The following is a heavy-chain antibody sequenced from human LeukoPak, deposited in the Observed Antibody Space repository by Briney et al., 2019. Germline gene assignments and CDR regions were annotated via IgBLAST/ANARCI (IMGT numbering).Heavy chain of an antibody. CDR1: GFTFSSYS. Sequence: GGSLRLSCTVSGFTFSSYSMNWVRQAPGKGLEWVAYIAYTGTIHYADSVRGRFAISRDNAKSSLFLQLNSLRAEDTAVYYCARDPHSLDYWGQGTLVTVSS. V-gene: IGHV3-48*01. CDR3: ARDPHSLDY. CDR2: IAYTGTI. J-gene: IGHJ4*02.